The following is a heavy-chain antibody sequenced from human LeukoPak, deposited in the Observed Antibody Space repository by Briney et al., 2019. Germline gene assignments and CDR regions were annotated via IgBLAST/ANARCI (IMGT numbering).Heavy chain of an antibody. D-gene: IGHD1-1*01. CDR1: GFTFSTYG. CDR3: ARETTRGSGTEH. Sequence: PGGSLRLSCAVSGFTFSTYGMSWVRQAPGKGLEWVSGISGSGENTYYVDSVKGRFTISRDNSKNTLYLQMNSLRAEDTAVYYCARETTRGSGTEHGGQGTLVTVSS. CDR2: ISGSGENT. V-gene: IGHV3-23*01. J-gene: IGHJ4*02.